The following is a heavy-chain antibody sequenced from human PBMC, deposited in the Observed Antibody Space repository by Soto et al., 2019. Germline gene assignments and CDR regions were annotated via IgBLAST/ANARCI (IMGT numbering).Heavy chain of an antibody. D-gene: IGHD3-16*02. Sequence: QLQLQESGSRLVRPSQTLSLTCAVSGDSLSSGAYSWTWIRQPPGQGLEWLGYVSESGSTYFNPSLNSRAAISIDRSKNQFSLNVSSVTVADTAVYFCARGFYDYVWGSYRSFDSWGQGILVTVTS. J-gene: IGHJ4*02. CDR2: VSESGST. CDR3: ARGFYDYVWGSYRSFDS. CDR1: GDSLSSGAYS. V-gene: IGHV4-30-2*01.